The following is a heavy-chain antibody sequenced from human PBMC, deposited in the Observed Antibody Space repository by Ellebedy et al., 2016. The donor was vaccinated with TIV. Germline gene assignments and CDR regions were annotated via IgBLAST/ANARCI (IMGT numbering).Heavy chain of an antibody. CDR3: AREGYRDAFDI. D-gene: IGHD1-1*01. V-gene: IGHV4-59*01. J-gene: IGHJ3*02. Sequence: GSLRLSCTVSGGSISSYYWSWIRQPPGKGLEWIGYIYYSGSTNYNPSLKSRVTISVDTSKNQFSLKLSSVTAADTAVYYCAREGYRDAFDIWGQGTMVTVSS. CDR1: GGSISSYY. CDR2: IYYSGST.